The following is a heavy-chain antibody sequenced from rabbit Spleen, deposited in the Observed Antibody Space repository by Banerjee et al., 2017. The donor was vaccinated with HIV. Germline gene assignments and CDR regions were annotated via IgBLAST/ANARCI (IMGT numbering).Heavy chain of an antibody. CDR1: GVSFSSNYY. CDR3: ARIDTGIDSFDL. J-gene: IGHJ4*01. D-gene: IGHD7-1*01. CDR2: IYTTGTWT. V-gene: IGHV1S40*01. Sequence: QSLEESGGGLVQPEGSLTLTCTASGVSFSSNYYMCWVRQAPGKGLEWIACIYTTGTWTYYASWAKGRSTFSKASSTTVTLQMTSLTAADTATYFCARIDTGIDSFDLWGPGTLVTVS.